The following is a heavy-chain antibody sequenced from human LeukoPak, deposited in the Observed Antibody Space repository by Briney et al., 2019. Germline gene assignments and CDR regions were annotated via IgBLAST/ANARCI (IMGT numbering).Heavy chain of an antibody. V-gene: IGHV3-7*01. D-gene: IGHD6-19*01. CDR2: IKQDGSEK. CDR1: GFTFSSYW. Sequence: GGSLRLSCAASGFTFSSYWMSWVRQAPGKGLEWVANIKQDGSEKYYVDSVKGRFTISRDNAKNSLYLQMNSLRAEDTAVYYCARDPGGSGWSYFDYWGQGTLVTVSS. CDR3: ARDPGGSGWSYFDY. J-gene: IGHJ4*02.